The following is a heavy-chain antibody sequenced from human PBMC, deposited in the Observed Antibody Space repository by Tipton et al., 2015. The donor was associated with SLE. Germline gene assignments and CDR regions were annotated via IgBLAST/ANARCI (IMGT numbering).Heavy chain of an antibody. CDR3: ARGGGGDVLNWFDP. V-gene: IGHV4-59*11. J-gene: IGHJ5*02. Sequence: TLSLTCTVSGGSITSHYWSWIRQPPGRGLEWIGYIYFTGSTHYNPSLRSRILISLDTSKNQFSLKVNSVTAADTAIYFCARGGGGDVLNWFDPWGQGTLVSVSP. CDR1: GGSITSHY. D-gene: IGHD2-21*01. CDR2: IYFTGST.